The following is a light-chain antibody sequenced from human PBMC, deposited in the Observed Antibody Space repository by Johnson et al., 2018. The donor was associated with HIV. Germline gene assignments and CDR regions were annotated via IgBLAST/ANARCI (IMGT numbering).Light chain of an antibody. Sequence: QSILTQPPSVSAAPGQKVTISCSGSSSNIGNNYVSWYQQPPGTAPKLLIYDNNKRPSGIPDRFSGSKSGASATLGITGLQTGDEGDYYCGTWDGILSAGAVFGTGTKVTVL. CDR2: DNN. J-gene: IGLJ1*01. CDR1: SSNIGNNY. CDR3: GTWDGILSAGAV. V-gene: IGLV1-51*01.